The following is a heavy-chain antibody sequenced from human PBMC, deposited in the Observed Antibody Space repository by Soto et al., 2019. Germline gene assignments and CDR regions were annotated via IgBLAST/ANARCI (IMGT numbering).Heavy chain of an antibody. CDR2: ISSSGSTI. D-gene: IGHD2-15*01. Sequence: EVQLVESGGGLVQPGGSLRLSCAASGFTFSSYEMNWVRQAPGKGLEWVSYISSSGSTIYYADSVKGRFTISRDNAKNKLYLKMNSRGAEDKAVYYCAEGQYCRGGGYFDYWGQETLVTVSS. J-gene: IGHJ4*02. V-gene: IGHV3-48*03. CDR1: GFTFSSYE. CDR3: AEGQYCRGGGYFDY.